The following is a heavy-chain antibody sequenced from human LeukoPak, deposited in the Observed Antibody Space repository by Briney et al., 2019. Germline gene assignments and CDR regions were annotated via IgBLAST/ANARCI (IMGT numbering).Heavy chain of an antibody. CDR3: AKSTPPYGDYLYYFDY. CDR2: ISGSGGST. CDR1: GFTFSSYA. Sequence: GGSLRLSCAASGFTFSSYAMSWVRQAPGKGLEWVSAISGSGGSTYYADSVKGRFTISRDNSKNTLYLQTNSLRAEDTAVYYCAKSTPPYGDYLYYFDYWGQGTLVTVSS. J-gene: IGHJ4*02. V-gene: IGHV3-23*01. D-gene: IGHD4-17*01.